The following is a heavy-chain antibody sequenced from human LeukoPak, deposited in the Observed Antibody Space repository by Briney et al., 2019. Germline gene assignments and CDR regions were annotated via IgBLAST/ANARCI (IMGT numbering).Heavy chain of an antibody. V-gene: IGHV4-31*03. Sequence: KASETLSLTCTVSGGSISSGGYYWSWIRQHPGKGLEWIGYIYYSGSTYYNPSLKSRVTISVDTSKNQFSLKLSSVTAADTAVYYCATARWDFWSGYSYYFDYWGQGTLVTVSS. D-gene: IGHD3-3*01. CDR1: GGSISSGGYY. CDR2: IYYSGST. CDR3: ATARWDFWSGYSYYFDY. J-gene: IGHJ4*02.